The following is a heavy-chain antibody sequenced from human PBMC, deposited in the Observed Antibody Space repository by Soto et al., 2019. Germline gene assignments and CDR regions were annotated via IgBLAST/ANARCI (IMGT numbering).Heavy chain of an antibody. CDR3: ARDDNYFYDSSGYLPLIDY. V-gene: IGHV3-30-3*01. Sequence: GGSLRLSCAASGFTFSNAWMNWVRQAPGKGLEWVAVISYDGSNKYYADSVKGRFTISRDNSKNTLYLQMNSLRAEDTAVYYCARDDNYFYDSSGYLPLIDYWGQGTLVTVSS. CDR2: ISYDGSNK. CDR1: GFTFSNAW. D-gene: IGHD3-22*01. J-gene: IGHJ4*02.